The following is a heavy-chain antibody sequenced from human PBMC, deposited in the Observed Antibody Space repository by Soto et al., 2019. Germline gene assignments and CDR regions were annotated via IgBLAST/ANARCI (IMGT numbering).Heavy chain of an antibody. J-gene: IGHJ3*02. CDR1: GFTFSGSG. CDR2: IRSKAYSYAT. D-gene: IGHD7-27*01. Sequence: PGGFLRLSCAASGFTFSGSGMHWVRQASGKGLEWVGRIRSKAYSYATAYAASVNGRFTLSRDDSKNTAYLQMNSLKSEDTAVYYCSRSSKTGDDAFDIWGQGTMVTVSS. CDR3: SRSSKTGDDAFDI. V-gene: IGHV3-73*01.